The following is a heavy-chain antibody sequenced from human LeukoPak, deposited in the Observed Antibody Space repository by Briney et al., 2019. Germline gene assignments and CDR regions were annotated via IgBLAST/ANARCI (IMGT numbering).Heavy chain of an antibody. Sequence: SETPSLTCAVYGGSFSGYYWSWIRQPPGKGLEWIGEINHSGSTNYNPSLKSRVTISVDTSKNQFSLKLSSVTAADTAVYYCARWGVGATLDYWGQGTLVTVSS. V-gene: IGHV4-34*01. CDR1: GGSFSGYY. CDR2: INHSGST. CDR3: ARWGVGATLDY. D-gene: IGHD1-26*01. J-gene: IGHJ4*02.